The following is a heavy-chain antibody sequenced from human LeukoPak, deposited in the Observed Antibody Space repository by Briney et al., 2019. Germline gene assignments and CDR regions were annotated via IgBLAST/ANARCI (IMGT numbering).Heavy chain of an antibody. J-gene: IGHJ6*02. CDR1: GFTFDDYA. V-gene: IGHV3-9*01. Sequence: TGGSLRLSCAASGFTFDDYAMPWVRQAPGKGLEWVSGISWNSGSIGYADSVKGRLTISRDNAKNSLYLQMNSLRAEDTALYYCAKALPPNYYYGMDVWGQGTTVTVSS. CDR2: ISWNSGSI. CDR3: AKALPPNYYYGMDV.